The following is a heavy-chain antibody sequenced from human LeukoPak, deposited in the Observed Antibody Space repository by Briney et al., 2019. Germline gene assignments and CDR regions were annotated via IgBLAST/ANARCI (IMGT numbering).Heavy chain of an antibody. CDR1: AGSISSSSYY. CDR2: IYYSGST. V-gene: IGHV4-39*07. D-gene: IGHD6-6*01. J-gene: IGHJ5*02. CDR3: ARNGEQLAHTDNWFDP. Sequence: PSETLSLTCTVSAGSISSSSYYWGWIRQPPGKGLEWIGSIYYSGSTYYNPSLKSRATISVDTSKNQFSLKLSSVTAADTAVYYCARNGEQLAHTDNWFDPWGQGTLVTVSS.